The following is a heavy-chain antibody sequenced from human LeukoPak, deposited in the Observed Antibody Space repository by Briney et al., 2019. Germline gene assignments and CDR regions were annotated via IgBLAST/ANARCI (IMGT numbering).Heavy chain of an antibody. CDR3: ARGGAQGTEQWNDPDPYGMDV. CDR2: IWYDGSNK. CDR1: GFTFSSYG. D-gene: IGHD1-1*01. Sequence: PGRSLRLSCAASGFTFSSYGMHWVRQAPGKGLEWVAVIWYDGSNKYYADSVKGRFTISRDNSKNSLYLQMNSLRAEDTAVYYCARGGAQGTEQWNDPDPYGMDVWGQGTTVTVSS. V-gene: IGHV3-33*01. J-gene: IGHJ6*02.